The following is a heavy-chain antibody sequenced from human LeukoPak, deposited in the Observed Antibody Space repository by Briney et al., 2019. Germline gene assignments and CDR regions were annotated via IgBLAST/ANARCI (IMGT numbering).Heavy chain of an antibody. D-gene: IGHD6-25*01. CDR1: GVSISDYS. CDR2: IYYSGSA. J-gene: IGHJ4*02. V-gene: IGHV4-59*01. CDR3: ARAGGVKTAALDLDY. Sequence: SETLSLTCTVSGVSISDYSWIWIRQPPGKGLEWIGNIYYSGSANHNPSLKSRVTISRDTSKNQFSLKLTSVTTADTAVYYCARAGGVKTAALDLDYWGQGTLVTVSS.